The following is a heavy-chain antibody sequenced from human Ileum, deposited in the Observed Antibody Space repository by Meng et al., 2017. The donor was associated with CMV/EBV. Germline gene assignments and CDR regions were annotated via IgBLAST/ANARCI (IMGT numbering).Heavy chain of an antibody. CDR1: GFTFSSYN. J-gene: IGHJ5*02. Sequence: CTASGFTFSSYNMHSVRQSPGKGLEWVALISYDGSNKYYADPVKGRFTISRDNSKNTLYVQMNTLKTEDTAVYYCARPMGAAGTGFDPWGQGTLVTVSS. CDR2: ISYDGSNK. CDR3: ARPMGAAGTGFDP. D-gene: IGHD6-13*01. V-gene: IGHV3-30-3*01.